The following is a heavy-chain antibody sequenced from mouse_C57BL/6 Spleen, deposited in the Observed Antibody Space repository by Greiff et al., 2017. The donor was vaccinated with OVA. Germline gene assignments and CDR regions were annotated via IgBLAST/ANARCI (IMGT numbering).Heavy chain of an antibody. CDR1: GFPFSSYA. J-gene: IGHJ3*01. CDR2: IIDGGSYP. D-gene: IGHD1-1*01. V-gene: IGHV5-4*01. Sequence: EVKVVESGGGLVKPGGSLKPSCAASGFPFSSYAMFWVRQTPEKWLEWVATIIDGGSYPYYPDNVKGRFTIFRDNAKNNLYQQMSHLKSEDTAMYYCARDDYDGSSYEDWFAYWGQGTLVTVSA. CDR3: ARDDYDGSSYEDWFAY.